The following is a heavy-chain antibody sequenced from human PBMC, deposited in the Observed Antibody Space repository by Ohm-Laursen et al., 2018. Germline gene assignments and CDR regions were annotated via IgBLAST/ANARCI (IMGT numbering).Heavy chain of an antibody. J-gene: IGHJ4*02. CDR2: INHGGTT. CDR3: ARVKGIAAAGILLRSLTRRAKYYFDY. D-gene: IGHD6-13*01. V-gene: IGHV4-34*01. Sequence: SETLSLTCAVYGGSFNDYNWSWIRRTPGKGLEWIGEINHGGTTDYNPSLKSRVTISLDTSKNQFSLRLNSVTAADTAMYYCARVKGIAAAGILLRSLTRRAKYYFDYWGQGTLVTVSS. CDR1: GGSFNDYN.